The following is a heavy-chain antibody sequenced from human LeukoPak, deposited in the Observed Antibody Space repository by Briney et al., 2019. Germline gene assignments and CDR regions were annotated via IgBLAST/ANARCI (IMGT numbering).Heavy chain of an antibody. V-gene: IGHV4-4*09. CDR1: GGSISSYY. J-gene: IGHJ3*02. Sequence: SETLSLTCTVSGGSISSYYWSWIRQPPGKGLEWIGYIYTSGSTNYNPSLKSRVTISVDTSKNQFSLKLSSVTAADTAVYYCARHYYDFWSGYYPHRDAFDTWGQGTMVTVSS. D-gene: IGHD3-3*01. CDR3: ARHYYDFWSGYYPHRDAFDT. CDR2: IYTSGST.